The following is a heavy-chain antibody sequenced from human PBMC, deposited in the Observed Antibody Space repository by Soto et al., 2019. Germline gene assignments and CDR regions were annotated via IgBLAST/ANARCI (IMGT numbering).Heavy chain of an antibody. CDR3: ARAAYHYDSRGSGIYYFDY. J-gene: IGHJ4*02. Sequence: QVQLVQSGAEVKKPGSSVKVSCKASGGTFSSYAISWVRQAPGQGLEWMGGIIPIFGTANYAQKFQGRVTITADESTSTAYMELSSLRSEDTAVYYCARAAYHYDSRGSGIYYFDYWGQGTLVTVSS. CDR1: GGTFSSYA. V-gene: IGHV1-69*01. CDR2: IIPIFGTA. D-gene: IGHD3-22*01.